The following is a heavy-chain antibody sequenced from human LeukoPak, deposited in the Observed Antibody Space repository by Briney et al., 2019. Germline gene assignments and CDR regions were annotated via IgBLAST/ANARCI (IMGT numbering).Heavy chain of an antibody. Sequence: PGGSLRLSCAVSGFSLSNYAKSWVRQAPGKGLEWVSLIIASSGSTVYADSVKGRFTISRDNSKNTLYLQMNSLRAEDTAVYYCAKGAYDYVEIGYFDHWGQGTLVTVSS. CDR2: IIASSGST. CDR3: AKGAYDYVEIGYFDH. V-gene: IGHV3-23*01. J-gene: IGHJ4*02. D-gene: IGHD5-12*01. CDR1: GFSLSNYA.